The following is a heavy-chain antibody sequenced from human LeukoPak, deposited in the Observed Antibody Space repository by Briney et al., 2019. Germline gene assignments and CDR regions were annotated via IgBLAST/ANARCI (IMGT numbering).Heavy chain of an antibody. CDR1: GGSISSGGYY. CDR2: IYYSGST. CDR3: ATTADQLTPLGY. Sequence: PSETLSLTCTVSGGSISSGGYYWSWIRQHPGKGLEWIGYIYYSGSTYYNPSLKSRVTISVDKSKNQFSLKLSSVTAADTAVYYCATTADQLTPLGYWGQGTLVTVSS. J-gene: IGHJ4*02. V-gene: IGHV4-31*09. D-gene: IGHD2-2*01.